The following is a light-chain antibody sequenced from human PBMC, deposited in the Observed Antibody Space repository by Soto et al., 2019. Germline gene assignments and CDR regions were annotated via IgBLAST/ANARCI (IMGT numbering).Light chain of an antibody. J-gene: IGKJ3*01. V-gene: IGKV3-11*01. CDR3: QQRSSRVT. CDR1: QSVSSY. Sequence: EIVLTQSPATLSLSPGERATLSCRASQSVSSYLAWYQQKPGQAPRLLIYDASNRATGIPARLSGSGSGTDFTLTISSLEPEDFAVYYGQQRSSRVTVGPGTKVDIK. CDR2: DAS.